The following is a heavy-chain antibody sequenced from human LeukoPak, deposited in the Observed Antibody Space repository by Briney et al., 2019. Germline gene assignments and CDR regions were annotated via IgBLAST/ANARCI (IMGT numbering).Heavy chain of an antibody. D-gene: IGHD3-22*01. CDR1: GYTFASYG. Sequence: ASVKVSCKASGYTFASYGISWVRQAPGQGLEWMGWISAYNGNTNYAQKLQGRVTMITDTSTSTAYMELRSLRSEDTAVYYCARTESRDSSGYYSYYFDYWGQGTLVTVSS. CDR3: ARTESRDSSGYYSYYFDY. CDR2: ISAYNGNT. V-gene: IGHV1-18*01. J-gene: IGHJ4*02.